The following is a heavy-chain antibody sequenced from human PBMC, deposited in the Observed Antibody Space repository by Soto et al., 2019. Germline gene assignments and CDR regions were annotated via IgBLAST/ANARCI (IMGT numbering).Heavy chain of an antibody. Sequence: QVQLVQSGAEVKKPGSSVKVSCTASGGTFSDYAFSGVRQAPIQGLEWMGGIIPMFSSSSFAQKFQGRLTINADDSTSTAYMSLSSLGSADTAMYYCAKDIDFQQDLFVFDLWRPGTLVTVSS. V-gene: IGHV1-69*01. CDR2: IIPMFSSS. CDR1: GGTFSDYA. D-gene: IGHD3-10*02. J-gene: IGHJ4*02. CDR3: AKDIDFQQDLFVFDL.